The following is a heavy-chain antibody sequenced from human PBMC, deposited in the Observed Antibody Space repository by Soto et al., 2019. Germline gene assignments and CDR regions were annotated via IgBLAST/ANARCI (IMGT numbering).Heavy chain of an antibody. CDR3: ARDAAIAAFSVINWFDP. J-gene: IGHJ5*02. CDR2: ISSNGGST. Sequence: GRSLRVSWTASGFTFSSYAMHWVRQAPGKGLEYVSAISSNGGSTYYANSVKGRFTISRDNSKNTLYLQMGSLRAEDMAVYYCARDAAIAAFSVINWFDPWGQGTLVTVSS. D-gene: IGHD6-13*01. CDR1: GFTFSSYA. V-gene: IGHV3-64*01.